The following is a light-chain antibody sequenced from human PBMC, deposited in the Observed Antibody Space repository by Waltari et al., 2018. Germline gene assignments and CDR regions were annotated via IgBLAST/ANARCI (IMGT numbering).Light chain of an antibody. V-gene: IGLV1-51*01. CDR1: SPNIGGNY. Sequence: QSVLTQPPSVSAAPGQKVTISCSGSSPNIGGNYVAWYQHLPGAAPKLVIYDKDQRPSGIPDRFSGSKAGTSATLVIPGLQTGDEADYYCGTWDRSLAAGVFGGGTKVTVL. CDR3: GTWDRSLAAGV. J-gene: IGLJ3*02. CDR2: DKD.